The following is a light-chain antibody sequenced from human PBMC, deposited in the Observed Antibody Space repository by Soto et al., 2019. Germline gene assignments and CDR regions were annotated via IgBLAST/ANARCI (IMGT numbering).Light chain of an antibody. CDR2: EVS. Sequence: QSVLTQPASVSGSPGQSITISCTGTSSDVGGFNYVSWHQQHPGKAPKVMIYEVSNRPSGVSNRFSGSKSGNTASQTISGLQAEDESDYYCSSYTSSTTLYVFGTGTKVTVL. V-gene: IGLV2-14*01. J-gene: IGLJ1*01. CDR1: SSDVGGFNY. CDR3: SSYTSSTTLYV.